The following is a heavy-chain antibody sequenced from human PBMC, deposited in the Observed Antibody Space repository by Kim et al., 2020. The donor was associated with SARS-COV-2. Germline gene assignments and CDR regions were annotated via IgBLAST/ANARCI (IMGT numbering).Heavy chain of an antibody. D-gene: IGHD5-18*01. CDR3: AKPQLWLSGVDYFDY. CDR2: ISYDGSNK. Sequence: GGSLRLSCAASGFTFSSYGMHWVRQAPGKGLEWVAVISYDGSNKYYADSVKGRFTISRDNSKNTLYLQMNSLRAEDTAVYYCAKPQLWLSGVDYFDYWGQGTLVTVSS. J-gene: IGHJ4*02. V-gene: IGHV3-30*18. CDR1: GFTFSSYG.